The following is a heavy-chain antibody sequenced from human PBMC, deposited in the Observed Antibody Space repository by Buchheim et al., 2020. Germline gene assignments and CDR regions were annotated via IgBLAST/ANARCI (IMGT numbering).Heavy chain of an antibody. V-gene: IGHV1-2*04. J-gene: IGHJ6*02. Sequence: QVQLVQSGAEVKKPGASVKVSCKASGYTFTGYYMHWVRQAPGQGLEWMGWINPNSGGTNYAQKFQGWVTMTRDTSISTAYMVLSRLRSDDTAVYYCARERYDSSGYYSYYYYGMDVWGQGTT. CDR1: GYTFTGYY. CDR2: INPNSGGT. D-gene: IGHD3-22*01. CDR3: ARERYDSSGYYSYYYYGMDV.